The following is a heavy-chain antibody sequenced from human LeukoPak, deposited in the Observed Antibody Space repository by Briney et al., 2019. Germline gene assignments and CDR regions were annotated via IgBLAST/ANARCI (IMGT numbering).Heavy chain of an antibody. CDR2: IDTDGRTT. CDR1: GYAFSNYW. J-gene: IGHJ4*02. D-gene: IGHD2-2*01. CDR3: ARVNWEDTSCPGFDY. V-gene: IGHV3-74*01. Sequence: GGSLRLSCAASGYAFSNYWMHWVRQVPGKGPVWVSRIDTDGRTTTYADSVKGRFTISRDNVQNTLYLQVNSLRAEETAVYYCARVNWEDTSCPGFDYWGQGTLATVSS.